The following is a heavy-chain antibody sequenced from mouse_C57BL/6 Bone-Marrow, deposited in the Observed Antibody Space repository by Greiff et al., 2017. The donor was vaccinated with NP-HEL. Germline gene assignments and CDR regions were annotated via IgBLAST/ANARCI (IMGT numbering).Heavy chain of an antibody. J-gene: IGHJ2*01. Sequence: QVQLQQPGAELVKPGASVQLSCKASGYTFTSYWMHWVKQRPGQGLEWIGMIHPNSGSTNYNEKFKSKATLTVDKSSSTAYMQLSSLTSEDSAVYYCARGWLLRYFDYWGQGTTLTVSS. V-gene: IGHV1-64*01. CDR2: IHPNSGST. D-gene: IGHD2-3*01. CDR3: ARGWLLRYFDY. CDR1: GYTFTSYW.